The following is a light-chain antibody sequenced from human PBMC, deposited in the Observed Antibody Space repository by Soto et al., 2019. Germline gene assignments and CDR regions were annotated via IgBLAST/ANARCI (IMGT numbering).Light chain of an antibody. V-gene: IGKV1-39*01. CDR1: QSISSY. CDR2: DAS. Sequence: DIQMTQSPSSLSASVGDRVTITCRASQSISSYLNWYQQKPGKAPKLLIYDASSLQSGVPSRFSGSGSGTETTLTISSLQPEDFETYYCQESYSTTGALTFGGGTKLEIK. CDR3: QESYSTTGALT. J-gene: IGKJ4*01.